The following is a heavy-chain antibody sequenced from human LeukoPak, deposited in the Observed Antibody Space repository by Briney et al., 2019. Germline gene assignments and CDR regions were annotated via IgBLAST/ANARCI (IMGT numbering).Heavy chain of an antibody. D-gene: IGHD6-19*01. Sequence: GALGILCAASGFTFRSLWMHLVRQAPGKGLGVGAVISYDGSNKYYADSVEGRFTISRDNSKNTLYLQMNSLRAEDTAVYYCAKWDSGGWYLWFDPWGQGTLVTVSS. CDR2: ISYDGSNK. V-gene: IGHV3-30*18. CDR1: GFTFRSLW. J-gene: IGHJ5*02. CDR3: AKWDSGGWYLWFDP.